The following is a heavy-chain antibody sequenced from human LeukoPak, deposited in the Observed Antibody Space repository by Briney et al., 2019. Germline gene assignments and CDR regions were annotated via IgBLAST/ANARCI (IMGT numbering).Heavy chain of an antibody. CDR2: INPNSGCT. Sequence: ASVKVSCKASGYTFTGYYMHWVRQAPGQGLEWMGWINPNSGCTNYAQKFQGRVTMTRDTSISPAYMELSRLRSDDTAVYYCASSEQYQRLVYWGQGTLVTVSS. CDR1: GYTFTGYY. CDR3: ASSEQYQRLVY. D-gene: IGHD2-2*01. V-gene: IGHV1-2*02. J-gene: IGHJ4*02.